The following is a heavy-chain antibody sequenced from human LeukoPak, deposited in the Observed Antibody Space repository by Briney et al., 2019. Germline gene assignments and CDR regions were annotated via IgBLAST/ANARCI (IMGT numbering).Heavy chain of an antibody. CDR1: GGSISSYY. CDR2: IYYSGST. J-gene: IGHJ4*02. D-gene: IGHD4-17*01. Sequence: PSETLSLTCTVSGGSISSYYWSWIRQPPGKGLEWIGYIYYSGSTNYNPSLKSRVTISVDTSKNQFSLKLSSVTAADTAVYYCARATDFDYWGQGTLVTVS. V-gene: IGHV4-59*01. CDR3: ARATDFDY.